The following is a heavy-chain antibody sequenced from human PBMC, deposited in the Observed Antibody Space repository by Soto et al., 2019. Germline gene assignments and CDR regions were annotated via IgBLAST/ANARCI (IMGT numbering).Heavy chain of an antibody. J-gene: IGHJ4*02. V-gene: IGHV3-21*01. CDR2: ISSSSSYI. CDR3: ARASSVWFGESSSVYFDY. CDR1: GFSFSTYV. D-gene: IGHD3-10*01. Sequence: GGSLRLSCAASGFSFSTYVMHWVRQAPGKGLEWVSSISSSSSYIYYADSVKGRFTISRDNAKNSLYLQMNSLRAEDTAVYYCARASSVWFGESSSVYFDYWGQGTLVTVSS.